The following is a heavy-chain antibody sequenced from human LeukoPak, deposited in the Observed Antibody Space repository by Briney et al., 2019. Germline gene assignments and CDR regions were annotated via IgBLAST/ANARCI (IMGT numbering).Heavy chain of an antibody. CDR2: IYSGGST. D-gene: IGHD1-26*01. V-gene: IGHV3-53*01. CDR3: ARGGDIVGTSRSAFDI. Sequence: GGSLRLSCAASGFAFSSYAMSWVRQAPGKGLEWVSLIYSGGSTDYADSVKGRFTISRDNSKNTLYLQMNSLRAEDTAVYYCARGGDIVGTSRSAFDIWGQGTMVTVSS. CDR1: GFAFSSYA. J-gene: IGHJ3*02.